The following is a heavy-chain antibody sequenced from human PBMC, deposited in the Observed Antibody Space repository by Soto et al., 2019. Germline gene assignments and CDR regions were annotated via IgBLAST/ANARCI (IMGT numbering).Heavy chain of an antibody. D-gene: IGHD3-3*01. CDR2: IYYSGST. Sequence: RSETLSLTCTVSGGSISSYYWSWIRQPPGKGLEWIGYIYYSGSTNYNPSLKSRVTISVDTSKNQFSLKLSSVTAADTAVYYCARGGNDFWSGYYYYFDYWGQGTLVTVSS. J-gene: IGHJ4*02. CDR1: GGSISSYY. V-gene: IGHV4-59*01. CDR3: ARGGNDFWSGYYYYFDY.